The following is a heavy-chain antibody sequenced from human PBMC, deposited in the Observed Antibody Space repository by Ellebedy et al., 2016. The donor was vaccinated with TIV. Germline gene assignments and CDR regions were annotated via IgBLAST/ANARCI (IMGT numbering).Heavy chain of an antibody. CDR2: ITWNSGRI. CDR3: AREGIGNGDYVY. CDR1: GFTFDDYG. V-gene: IGHV3-9*01. Sequence: GGSLRLSXVASGFTFDDYGMHWVRQSPGKGLEWVSGITWNSGRIDYADSVKGRFTISRDNAKKSLYLHMNSLRAEDTAVYYCAREGIGNGDYVYWGQGTLVTVSS. J-gene: IGHJ4*02. D-gene: IGHD4-17*01.